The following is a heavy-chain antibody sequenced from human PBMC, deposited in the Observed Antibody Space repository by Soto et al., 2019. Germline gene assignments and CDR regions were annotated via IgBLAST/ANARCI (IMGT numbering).Heavy chain of an antibody. CDR1: GGPFSSYH. J-gene: IGHJ4*02. CDR3: ARGYDTALAPIF. V-gene: IGHV4-34*01. D-gene: IGHD5-18*01. Sequence: SETLSLTCAVYGGPFSSYHWSWIRQTPGKGLEWIGEINHLTTTNYNPSLKSRVIISLDTPKNQFSLKLSSVTAADTAVYYCARGYDTALAPIFWGQGILVTVPS. CDR2: INHLTTT.